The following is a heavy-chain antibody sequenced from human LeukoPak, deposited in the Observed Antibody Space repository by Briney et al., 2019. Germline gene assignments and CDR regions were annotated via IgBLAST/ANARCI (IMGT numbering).Heavy chain of an antibody. CDR2: ISGGGDKT. CDR1: GFTLSSYA. J-gene: IGHJ6*03. D-gene: IGHD6-6*01. Sequence: GGSLRLSCAASGFTLSSYAMTWVRQAPGKGLVWVSGISGGGDKTYYADSVKGRFTVSRGNSENKLWLQLNSLTAEDTALYYCAKDAYSSSVVDYYYYMDVWGKGTMVTVSS. CDR3: AKDAYSSSVVDYYYYMDV. V-gene: IGHV3-23*01.